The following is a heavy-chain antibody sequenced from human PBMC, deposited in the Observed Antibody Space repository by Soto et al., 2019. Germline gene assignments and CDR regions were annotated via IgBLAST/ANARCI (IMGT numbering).Heavy chain of an antibody. CDR1: GFTFSNAW. Sequence: EVQLVESGGGLVKPGGSLRLSCAASGFTFSNAWMSWVRQAPGKGLEWVGRIKSKTDGGTTDYAAPVKGRFTISRDDSKNTLYLQMNSLKTEVRGVYYCTTLYYYGSGSYLGPLDYWGQGTLVTVSS. V-gene: IGHV3-15*01. CDR2: IKSKTDGGTT. J-gene: IGHJ4*02. CDR3: TTLYYYGSGSYLGPLDY. D-gene: IGHD3-10*01.